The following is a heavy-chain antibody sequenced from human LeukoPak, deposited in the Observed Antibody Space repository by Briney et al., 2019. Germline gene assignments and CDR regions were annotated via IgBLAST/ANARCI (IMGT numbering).Heavy chain of an antibody. CDR1: GFTVSSNY. Sequence: GGSLRLSCAASGFTVSSNYMSWVRQAPGKGLEWVSVIYSGGSTYYADSVKGRFTISRDNSKNTLYLQMNSLRAEDTAVYYCAKEAKITMIVVVIPTEVDPWGQGTLVTVSS. CDR2: IYSGGST. J-gene: IGHJ5*02. CDR3: AKEAKITMIVVVIPTEVDP. D-gene: IGHD3-22*01. V-gene: IGHV3-53*01.